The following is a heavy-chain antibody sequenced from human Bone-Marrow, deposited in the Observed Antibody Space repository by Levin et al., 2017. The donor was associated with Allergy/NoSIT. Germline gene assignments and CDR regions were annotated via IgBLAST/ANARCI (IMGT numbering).Heavy chain of an antibody. CDR1: GGSVSSFY. Sequence: SETLSLTCTVSGGSVSSFYWSWIRQPPGKGLEWISYIYYSGNTDYNPSLKSRVTISIDKSKNQFSLKLSSVTAADTAVYYCASPFYDSTGYFYAFHIWGQGTMVTVSS. CDR2: IYYSGNT. J-gene: IGHJ3*02. CDR3: ASPFYDSTGYFYAFHI. V-gene: IGHV4-59*02. D-gene: IGHD3-22*01.